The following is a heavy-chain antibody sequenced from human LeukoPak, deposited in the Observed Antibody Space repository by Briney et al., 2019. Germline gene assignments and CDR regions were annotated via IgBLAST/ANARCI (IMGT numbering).Heavy chain of an antibody. J-gene: IGHJ6*04. CDR2: IKSKTDGGTT. CDR3: TTVTDGDYPGALDV. D-gene: IGHD4-17*01. V-gene: IGHV3-15*01. Sequence: GGSLRLSCAASGFTFSNAWMSWVRQAPGKGLEWVGRIKSKTDGGTTDYAAPVKGRFTISRDDSKNTLYLQMNSLKTEDTAVYYCTTVTDGDYPGALDVWGKGTTVTVSS. CDR1: GFTFSNAW.